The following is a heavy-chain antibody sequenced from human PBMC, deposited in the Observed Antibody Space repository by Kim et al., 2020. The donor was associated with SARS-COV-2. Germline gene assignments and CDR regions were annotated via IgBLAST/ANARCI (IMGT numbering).Heavy chain of an antibody. V-gene: IGHV3-21*04. CDR3: ARDQGYGFSFDYYGMDV. J-gene: IGHJ6*02. CDR2: ISSSSSYI. Sequence: GGSLRLSCAASGFTFSSYSMNWVRQAPGKGLEWVSSISSSSSYIYYADSVKGRFTISRDNAKNSLYLQMNSLRAEDTAVYYCARDQGYGFSFDYYGMDVWGQGTTVTVSS. D-gene: IGHD5-18*01. CDR1: GFTFSSYS.